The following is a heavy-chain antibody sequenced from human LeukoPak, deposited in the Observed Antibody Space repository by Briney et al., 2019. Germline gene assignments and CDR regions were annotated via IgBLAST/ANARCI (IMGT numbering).Heavy chain of an antibody. V-gene: IGHV3-20*04. CDR3: ARDLYGDYGFDT. D-gene: IGHD4-17*01. CDR2: INWNGGNT. J-gene: IGHJ3*02. CDR1: GFTFSSYG. Sequence: PGGTLRLSCAASGFTFSSYGMSWVRQAPGKGLEWVSGINWNGGNTGYADSVKGRFTISRDNAKKSLFLQMNSLRVEDTALYYCARDLYGDYGFDTWGQGTLVTVSS.